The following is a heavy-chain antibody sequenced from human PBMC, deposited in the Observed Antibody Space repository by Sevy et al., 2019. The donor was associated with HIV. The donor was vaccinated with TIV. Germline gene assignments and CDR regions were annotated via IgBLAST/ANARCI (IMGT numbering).Heavy chain of an antibody. CDR2: ISHDGRNHK. J-gene: IGHJ4*02. D-gene: IGHD3-10*01. CDR3: ARDRGEILRSAFKS. CDR1: GFSFSSYW. V-gene: IGHV3-33*08. Sequence: GGSLRLSCAASGFSFSSYWMTWVRQAPGKGLEWVAVISHDGRNHKYNADFVKGRFTISRDNSKNMVYLQMNSLRVEDTAIYYCARDRGEILRSAFKSWGQGTLVTVSS.